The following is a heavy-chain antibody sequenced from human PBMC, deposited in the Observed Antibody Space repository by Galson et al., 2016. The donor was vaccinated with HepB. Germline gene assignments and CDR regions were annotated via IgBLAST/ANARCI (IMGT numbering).Heavy chain of an antibody. CDR1: GFTINNNH. J-gene: IGHJ6*04. V-gene: IGHV3-53*01. Sequence: SLRLSCAASGFTINNNHMSWVRQAPGKGLEWVSIIYSSGITYYADSMNGRLTVSRDNSKNMVYLQMNSLRPEDTAVYYCARDGGQSLPLYHGMDVWGKGTPVTVST. CDR2: IYSSGIT. CDR3: ARDGGQSLPLYHGMDV. D-gene: IGHD1-26*01.